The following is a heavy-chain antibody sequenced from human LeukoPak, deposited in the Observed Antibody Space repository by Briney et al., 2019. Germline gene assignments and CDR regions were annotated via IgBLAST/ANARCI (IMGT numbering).Heavy chain of an antibody. V-gene: IGHV3-72*01. CDR1: GFTFSDHY. D-gene: IGHD1-26*01. CDR3: ARADRGSCSH. J-gene: IGHJ4*02. Sequence: GGSLRLSCAASGFTFSDHYMDWVRQAPGKGLEWVGRSRNKANNYIIEYAASVKGRFTISRDDSKNSLYLQMNSLNTEDTAEYECARADRGSCSHWGQGTLVTVS. CDR2: SRNKANNYII.